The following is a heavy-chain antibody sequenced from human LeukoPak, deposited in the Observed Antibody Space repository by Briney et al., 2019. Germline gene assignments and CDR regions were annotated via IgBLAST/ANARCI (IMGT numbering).Heavy chain of an antibody. Sequence: GGSLRLSCAASGFTFSNAWMNWVRQAPGKGLEWVGRIKSKTDGGTTDYAAPAKGRFTISRDDSKNTLYLQMNSLKTEDTAVYYCTTDTVEAAAGTWYYFDYWGQGTLVTVSS. V-gene: IGHV3-15*07. J-gene: IGHJ4*02. CDR2: IKSKTDGGTT. D-gene: IGHD6-13*01. CDR1: GFTFSNAW. CDR3: TTDTVEAAAGTWYYFDY.